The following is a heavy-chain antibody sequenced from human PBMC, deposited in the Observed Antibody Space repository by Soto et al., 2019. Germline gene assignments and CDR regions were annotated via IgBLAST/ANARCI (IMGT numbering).Heavy chain of an antibody. Sequence: EVQLLESGGGLVQPGGSLRLSCAACGFTFSSYAMNWVRQAPGKGLEWVSVISGGGGSTYYADSVKGRFTISRDNSKNSLYVQMNSLTAEDTAVYYCAKVVSGSYWGPHYFDYWGQGSLVTVAS. CDR1: GFTFSSYA. V-gene: IGHV3-23*01. J-gene: IGHJ4*02. CDR3: AKVVSGSYWGPHYFDY. CDR2: ISGGGGST. D-gene: IGHD1-26*01.